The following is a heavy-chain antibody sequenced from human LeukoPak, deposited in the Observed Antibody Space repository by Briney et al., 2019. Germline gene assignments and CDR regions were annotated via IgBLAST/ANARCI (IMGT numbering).Heavy chain of an antibody. J-gene: IGHJ5*02. D-gene: IGHD6-6*01. CDR3: ARTYSSSSAWFDP. V-gene: IGHV3-21*01. CDR1: GFTFSSYS. CDR2: ISSSSSYI. Sequence: PGGSLRLSCAASGFTFSSYSMNWVRQAPGKGLDWVSSISSSSSYIYYADSVKGRFTISRDNAKNSLYLQMNSLRAEDTAVYYCARTYSSSSAWFDPWGQGTLVTVSS.